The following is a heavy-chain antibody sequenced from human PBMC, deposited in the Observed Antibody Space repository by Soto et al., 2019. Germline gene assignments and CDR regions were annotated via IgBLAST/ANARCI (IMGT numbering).Heavy chain of an antibody. D-gene: IGHD6-19*01. CDR3: ISLRISVGGMCWYFYF. J-gene: IGHJ2*01. CDR2: IRSKANKHAT. Sequence: GGSLRLSCAASGFSVTGSAMHWVRQAPGKGLEWIGRIRSKANKHATAYAASVEGRFTISRDDLKNMAYLEMSSLETEDTALNYCISLRISVGGMCWYFYFWGRGTLVTGSS. V-gene: IGHV3-73*01. CDR1: GFSVTGSA.